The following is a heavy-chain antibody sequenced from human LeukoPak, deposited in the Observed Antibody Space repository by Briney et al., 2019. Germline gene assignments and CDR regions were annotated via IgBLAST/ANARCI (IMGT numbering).Heavy chain of an antibody. CDR2: FDPEDGET. CDR1: GYTLTELS. Sequence: ASVKVSCKVSGYTLTELSMHWVRQAPGKGLEWVGGFDPEDGETIYAQKFQGRVTMTRDTSTSTVYMELSSLRSEDTAVYYCARDRDIAVAGNFDYWGQGTLVTVSS. D-gene: IGHD6-19*01. J-gene: IGHJ4*02. CDR3: ARDRDIAVAGNFDY. V-gene: IGHV1-24*01.